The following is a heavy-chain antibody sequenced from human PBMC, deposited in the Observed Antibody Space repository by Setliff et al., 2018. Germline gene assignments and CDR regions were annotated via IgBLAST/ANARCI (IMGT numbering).Heavy chain of an antibody. CDR3: AGDPPRSDWRLDS. J-gene: IGHJ4*02. V-gene: IGHV3-21*01. CDR2: ISPYSDYI. CDR1: TFTLGTYS. Sequence: GGSLRLSCAASTFTLGTYSMHWVRQAPGKGLAWVSSISPYSDYIYYADSVRGRFTISRDNSKNTVYLEMNNLRADDTAVYYCAGDPPRSDWRLDSWGQGTLVTVSS. D-gene: IGHD1-26*01.